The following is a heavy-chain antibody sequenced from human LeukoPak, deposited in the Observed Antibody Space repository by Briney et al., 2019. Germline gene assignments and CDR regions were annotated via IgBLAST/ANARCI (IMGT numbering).Heavy chain of an antibody. J-gene: IGHJ4*02. Sequence: PSETLSLTCTVSGGSMTTRNYYWGWIRQSPGKGLEWIGHKYYSGSTYYNPSLKGRVSISVDTTIYQFSLSFSSVTAADTAVYYCARVTGYMIEDYFDYWGQGTLVTVSS. D-gene: IGHD3-22*01. CDR3: ARVTGYMIEDYFDY. V-gene: IGHV4-39*07. CDR2: KYYSGST. CDR1: GGSMTTRNYY.